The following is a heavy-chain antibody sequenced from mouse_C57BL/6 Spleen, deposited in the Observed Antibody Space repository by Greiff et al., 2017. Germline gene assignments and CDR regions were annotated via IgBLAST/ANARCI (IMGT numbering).Heavy chain of an antibody. CDR3: ARHYDYDGAWFAY. Sequence: QVQLKQPGAELVRPGTSVKLSCKASGYTFTSYWMHWVKQRPGQGLEWIGVIDPSDSYTNYNQKFKGKATLTVDTSSSTAYMQLSSLTSEDSAVYYCARHYDYDGAWFAYWGQGTLVTVSA. CDR1: GYTFTSYW. V-gene: IGHV1-59*01. CDR2: IDPSDSYT. D-gene: IGHD2-4*01. J-gene: IGHJ3*01.